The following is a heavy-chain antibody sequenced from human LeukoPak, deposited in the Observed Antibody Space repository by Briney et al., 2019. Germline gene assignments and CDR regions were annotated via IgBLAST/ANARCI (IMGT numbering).Heavy chain of an antibody. V-gene: IGHV3-21*01. CDR1: GFTFSSYS. CDR2: ISSSSSYI. CDR3: ARGYDFWSGYWAFGY. J-gene: IGHJ4*02. D-gene: IGHD3-3*01. Sequence: PGGSLRLSCAASGFTFSSYSVNWVRQAPGKGLEWVSSISSSSSYIYYADSVKGRFTISRDNAKNSLYLQMNSLRAEDTAVYYCARGYDFWSGYWAFGYWGQGTLVTVSS.